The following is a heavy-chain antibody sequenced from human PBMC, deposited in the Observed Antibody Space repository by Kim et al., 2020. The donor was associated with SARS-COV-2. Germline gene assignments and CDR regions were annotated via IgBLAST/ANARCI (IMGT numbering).Heavy chain of an antibody. J-gene: IGHJ3*02. Sequence: GESLKISCKSFGYIFTSYWIGWVRQMPGKGLEWMGIIYPGDSDSRYSPPFQGQVTISADKSINTAYLQWSSLKASDTAMYFCARRKYMAGSAGSDAFDIWGQGTMVTLSS. D-gene: IGHD1-26*01. CDR2: IYPGDSDS. CDR3: ARRKYMAGSAGSDAFDI. CDR1: GYIFTSYW. V-gene: IGHV5-51*01.